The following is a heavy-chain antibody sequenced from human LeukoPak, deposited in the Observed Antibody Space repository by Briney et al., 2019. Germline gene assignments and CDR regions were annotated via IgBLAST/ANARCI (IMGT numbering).Heavy chain of an antibody. CDR3: ARVVSIVVVPAVIAPDAFDI. CDR1: GGTFSSYA. Sequence: SVKVSCKASGGTFSSYAISWVRQAPGQGLEWMGGIIPIFGTANYAQKFQGRVTITADESTSTAYMVLSSLRSEDTAVYYCARVVSIVVVPAVIAPDAFDIWGQGTMVTVSS. CDR2: IIPIFGTA. D-gene: IGHD2-2*02. V-gene: IGHV1-69*13. J-gene: IGHJ3*02.